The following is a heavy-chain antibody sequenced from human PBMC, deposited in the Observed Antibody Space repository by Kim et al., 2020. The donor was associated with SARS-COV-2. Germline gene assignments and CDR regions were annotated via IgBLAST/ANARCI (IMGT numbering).Heavy chain of an antibody. Sequence: SVKVSCKASGGTFSSYAISWVRQAPGQGLEWMGGIIPIFGTANYAQKFQGRVTITADESTSTAYMELSSLRSEDTAVYYCARDPVHYGDYRDYWGQGTLVTVSS. CDR2: IIPIFGTA. D-gene: IGHD4-17*01. J-gene: IGHJ4*02. V-gene: IGHV1-69*13. CDR1: GGTFSSYA. CDR3: ARDPVHYGDYRDY.